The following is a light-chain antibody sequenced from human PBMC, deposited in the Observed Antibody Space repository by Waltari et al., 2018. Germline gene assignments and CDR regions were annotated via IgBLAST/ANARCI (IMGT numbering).Light chain of an antibody. CDR3: SAWDSNLSAYV. V-gene: IGLV10-54*01. CDR2: RNN. J-gene: IGLJ1*01. CDR1: INNVGNQG. Sequence: QAGLTQPPSVSKGLRQTATLTCTGNINNVGNQGAAWLQQHQGRPPKVLSYRNNNPPSGISVRLSAARSGNTAALTITGRQPEDEADYYGSAWDSNLSAYVFGTGTKVTVL.